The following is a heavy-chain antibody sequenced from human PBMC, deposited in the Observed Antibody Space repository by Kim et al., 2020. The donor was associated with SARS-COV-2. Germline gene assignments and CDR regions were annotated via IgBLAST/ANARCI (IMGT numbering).Heavy chain of an antibody. V-gene: IGHV1-69*13. Sequence: SVKVSCKASGGTFSSYAISWVRQAPGQGLEWMGGIIPIFGTANYAQKFQGRVTITADESTSTAYMELSSLRSEDTAVYYCARRKQSGYSGYGVDYYYYGRTVWAKGPRSPSP. D-gene: IGHD5-12*01. CDR2: IIPIFGTA. CDR1: GGTFSSYA. J-gene: IGHJ6*02. CDR3: ARRKQSGYSGYGVDYYYYGRTV.